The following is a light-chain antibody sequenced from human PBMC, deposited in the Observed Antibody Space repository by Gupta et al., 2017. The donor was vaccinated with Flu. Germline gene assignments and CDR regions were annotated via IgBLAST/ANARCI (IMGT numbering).Light chain of an antibody. CDR3: CADAGSYTFV. CDR2: DVI. J-gene: IGLJ1*01. CDR1: SSDVGCYKY. V-gene: IGLV2-11*01. Sequence: SVTSSGTVTSSDVGCYKYVFCYQNHPSKALKLMIYDVIKRTSEVPDSFSGSQSGNTASLTISGHQVEDEADYYCCADAGSYTFVFGTGTKVTVL.